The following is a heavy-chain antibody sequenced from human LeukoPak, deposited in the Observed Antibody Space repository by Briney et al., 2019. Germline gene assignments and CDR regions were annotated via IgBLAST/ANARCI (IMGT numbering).Heavy chain of an antibody. V-gene: IGHV3-48*03. CDR2: IGGSSTTI. Sequence: PGGSLRLSCAASGFTFSGYEMNWVRQAPGKGLEWMSHIGGSSTTIFYADSVKGRFTISRDNSKNSLYVQMNGLAVEDTAVYFCRRDLSLLLSKSEHCPECAYRGQGALVTLSS. J-gene: IGHJ4*02. D-gene: IGHD3-10*01. CDR1: GFTFSGYE. CDR3: RRDLSLLLSKSEHCPECAY.